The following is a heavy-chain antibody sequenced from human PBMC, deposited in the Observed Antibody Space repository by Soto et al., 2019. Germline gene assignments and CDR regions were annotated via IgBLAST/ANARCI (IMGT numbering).Heavy chain of an antibody. CDR1: GGSFSGYY. V-gene: IGHV4-34*01. CDR3: ARDPPLRYFDWLLPNYYYYGMDV. CDR2: INHSGST. J-gene: IGHJ6*02. D-gene: IGHD3-9*01. Sequence: SETLSLTCAVYGGSFSGYYWSWIRQPPGKGLEWIGEINHSGSTNYNPSLKSRVTISVDTSKNQFSLKLSSVTAADTAVYYCARDPPLRYFDWLLPNYYYYGMDVWGQGTTVTVSS.